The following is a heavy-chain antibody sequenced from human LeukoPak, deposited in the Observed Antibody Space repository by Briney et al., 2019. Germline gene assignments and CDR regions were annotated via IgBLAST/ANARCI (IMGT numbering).Heavy chain of an antibody. J-gene: IGHJ5*02. D-gene: IGHD3-10*01. CDR2: INHSGST. V-gene: IGHV4-34*01. CDR1: GESINSGSYY. CDR3: ARHEARLLWFGGVQKWFDP. Sequence: SETLFLTCAVYGESINSGSYYWSWVRQPPGKGLEWIGEINHSGSTNYNPSLKSRVTISVDTSKNQFSLKLSSVTAADTAVYYCARHEARLLWFGGVQKWFDPWGQGTLVTVSS.